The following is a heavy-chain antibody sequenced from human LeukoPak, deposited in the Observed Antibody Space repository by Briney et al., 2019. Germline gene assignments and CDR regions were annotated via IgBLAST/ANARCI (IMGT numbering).Heavy chain of an antibody. J-gene: IGHJ4*02. Sequence: GRSLRLSCAASGFTFSSYAMHWVRQAPGKGLEWVAVIWYNGSRKYYADSVKGRFTISRDNSQNTLYLHMNNLRAEDTAVYYCAKDLSASVDWSMDYWGQGTLVTVSS. D-gene: IGHD3/OR15-3a*01. CDR2: IWYNGSRK. CDR3: AKDLSASVDWSMDY. V-gene: IGHV3-33*06. CDR1: GFTFSSYA.